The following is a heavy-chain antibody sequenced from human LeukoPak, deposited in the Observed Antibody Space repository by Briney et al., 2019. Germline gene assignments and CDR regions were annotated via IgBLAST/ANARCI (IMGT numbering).Heavy chain of an antibody. V-gene: IGHV3-74*01. CDR2: IKTDGSTT. CDR3: GSQQLPRSTPDY. CDR1: GFTFSSYW. J-gene: IGHJ4*02. Sequence: PGGSLRLSCAVSGFTFSSYWMHWVRQAPGKGLVWVSHIKTDGSTTAYADSVKGRFTISRDNAKNTLYLQMNSLRAEDTGVYARGSQQLPRSTPDYWGQGTLVTVSS. D-gene: IGHD2-2*01.